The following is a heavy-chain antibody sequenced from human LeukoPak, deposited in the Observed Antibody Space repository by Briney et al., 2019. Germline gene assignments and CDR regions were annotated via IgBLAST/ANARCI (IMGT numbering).Heavy chain of an antibody. D-gene: IGHD6-13*01. CDR3: ARGVGYSSSYDFDY. V-gene: IGHV1-8*01. Sequence: ASVKVSCKASGYTFTSYDINWVRQATGQGLEWMGWMNPNSGNTGHAQKFQGRVTMTRNTSISTAYMELSSLRSEDTAVYYCARGVGYSSSYDFDYWGQGTLVTVSS. CDR1: GYTFTSYD. J-gene: IGHJ4*02. CDR2: MNPNSGNT.